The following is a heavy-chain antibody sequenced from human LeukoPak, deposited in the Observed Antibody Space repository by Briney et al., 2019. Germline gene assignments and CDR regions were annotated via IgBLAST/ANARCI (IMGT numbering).Heavy chain of an antibody. CDR2: IIPILGIA. CDR3: ASAIHYDYVWGSYRLDY. J-gene: IGHJ4*02. V-gene: IGHV1-69*02. D-gene: IGHD3-16*02. Sequence: SVKVSCKASGHTFTDYYWHWVRQAPGQGLEWMGRIIPILGIANYAQKFQGRVTITADKSTSTAYMELRSLRSDDTAVYYCASAIHYDYVWGSYRLDYWGQGTLVTVSS. CDR1: GHTFTDYY.